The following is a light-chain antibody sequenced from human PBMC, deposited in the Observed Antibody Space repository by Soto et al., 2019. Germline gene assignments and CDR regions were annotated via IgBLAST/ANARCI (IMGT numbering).Light chain of an antibody. CDR3: QQYENLPT. CDR2: KAS. V-gene: IGKV1-5*03. CDR1: QSISSW. J-gene: IGKJ5*01. Sequence: DIQMTQSPSTLSASVADRGTITCWSSQSISSWLAWYQQKPGKAPKLLIYKASSLESGVPSRFSGSGSGTDFTFTISRLQPEDIATYYCQQYENLPTFGQGTRLEIK.